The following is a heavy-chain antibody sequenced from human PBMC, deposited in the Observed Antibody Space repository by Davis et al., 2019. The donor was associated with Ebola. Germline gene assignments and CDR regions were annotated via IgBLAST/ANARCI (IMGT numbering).Heavy chain of an antibody. Sequence: MPSETLSLTCAVYGGSFSGYYWSWIRQPPGKGLEWIGEINHSGSTNYNPSLKSRVTISVDTSKNQFSLKRSSVTAADTAVYYCASLPLSRRGPFPPYYYYYGMDVWGQGTTVTVSS. J-gene: IGHJ6*02. CDR1: GGSFSGYY. CDR2: INHSGST. CDR3: ASLPLSRRGPFPPYYYYYGMDV. D-gene: IGHD3-10*01. V-gene: IGHV4-34*01.